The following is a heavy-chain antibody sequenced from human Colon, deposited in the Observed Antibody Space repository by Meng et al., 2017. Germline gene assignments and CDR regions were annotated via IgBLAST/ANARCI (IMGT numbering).Heavy chain of an antibody. CDR2: ISGNGGRT. V-gene: IGHV3-23*01. CDR3: ARIQDCGGDCPEDY. D-gene: IGHD2-21*02. CDR1: GFTFRNHA. Sequence: GVLKISCAASGFTFRNHAMHWVRQAPGKGLEWVSIISGNGGRTYYADSVKGRFTISRDNSKNMLYLEMNSLRAEDTAVYYCARIQDCGGDCPEDYWGHGTLVTVSS. J-gene: IGHJ4*01.